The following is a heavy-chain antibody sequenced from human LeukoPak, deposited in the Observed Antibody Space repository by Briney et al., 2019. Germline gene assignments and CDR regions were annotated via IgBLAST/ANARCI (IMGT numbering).Heavy chain of an antibody. CDR2: ISWNSDNI. D-gene: IGHD1-26*01. Sequence: GGSLRLSCAASGFIFDDYAMHWVRQTPGKGLEWVSGISWNSDNIGYADSVKGRFTISRDNAKNSLYLQMNSLRPEDTALYYCAKDFSTSGSFYDYWGQGTLVTVSS. J-gene: IGHJ4*02. V-gene: IGHV3-9*01. CDR3: AKDFSTSGSFYDY. CDR1: GFIFDDYA.